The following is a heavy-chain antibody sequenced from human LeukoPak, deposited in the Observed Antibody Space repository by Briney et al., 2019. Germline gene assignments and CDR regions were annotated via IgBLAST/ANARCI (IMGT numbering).Heavy chain of an antibody. CDR2: ISWNSGSI. CDR1: GFTFDDYA. CDR3: AASGWELLNPLDY. V-gene: IGHV3-9*01. Sequence: GGSLRLSCAASGFTFDDYAMHWVRQAPGKGLEWVSGISWNSGSIGYADSVEGRFTISRDNAKNSLYLQMNSLRAEDTALYYCAASGWELLNPLDYWGQGTLVTVSS. D-gene: IGHD1-26*01. J-gene: IGHJ4*02.